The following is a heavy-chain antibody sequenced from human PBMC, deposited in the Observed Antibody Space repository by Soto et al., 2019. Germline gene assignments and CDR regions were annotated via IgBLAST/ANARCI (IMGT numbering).Heavy chain of an antibody. Sequence: SETLSLTCTVSGGSISSSSYYWGWIRQPPGKGLEWIGSIYYSGSTYYNPSLKSRVTISVDTSKNQFSLKLSSVTAADTAVYYCARQPARRQLVDQPDNWFDPWGQGTLVTVSS. CDR3: ARQPARRQLVDQPDNWFDP. D-gene: IGHD6-6*01. CDR1: GGSISSSSYY. V-gene: IGHV4-39*01. CDR2: IYYSGST. J-gene: IGHJ5*02.